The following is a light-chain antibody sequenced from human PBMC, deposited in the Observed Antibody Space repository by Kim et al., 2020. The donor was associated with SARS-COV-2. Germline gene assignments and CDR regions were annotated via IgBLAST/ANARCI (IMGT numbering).Light chain of an antibody. CDR2: EDD. CDR1: GGNIADNY. J-gene: IGLJ2*01. CDR3: QSYDISNVI. V-gene: IGLV6-57*03. Sequence: NTVTISCTRSGGNIADNYVQWYQQRPDSAPTIVIYEDDQRPSGVPDRFSGSIDSSSSSASLTISGLKTEDEADYYCQSYDISNVIFGGGTQLTVL.